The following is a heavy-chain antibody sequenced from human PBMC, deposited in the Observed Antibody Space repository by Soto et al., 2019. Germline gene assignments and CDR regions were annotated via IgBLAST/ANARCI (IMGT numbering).Heavy chain of an antibody. CDR3: ARDQLEGNWFDP. CDR1: GGSISSGGYS. V-gene: IGHV4-30-2*01. J-gene: IGHJ5*02. Sequence: QLQLQESGSGLVRPSQTLSLTCAVSGGSISSGGYSWNWIRQPPGKGLEWIGYIYHSGSTLYNQSLKSRVTISVDKAKSQFSLKLASVTAADTAVYYCARDQLEGNWFDPWGQGTLVTVSS. CDR2: IYHSGST. D-gene: IGHD1-1*01.